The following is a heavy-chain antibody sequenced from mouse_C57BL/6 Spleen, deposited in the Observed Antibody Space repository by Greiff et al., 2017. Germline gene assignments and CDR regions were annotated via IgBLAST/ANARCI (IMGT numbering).Heavy chain of an antibody. CDR3: ARSPLSYDYDPYFDY. CDR2: ISYSGST. Sequence: EVTLMESGPGMVKPSQSLSLTCTVTGYSITSGYDWHWIRHFPGNKLEWMGYISYSGSTNYNPSLKSRISITHDTSKIHFFLKLKSVHPEATATFSGARSPLSYDYDPYFDYWGQGTTLTVSS. CDR1: GYSITSGYD. D-gene: IGHD2-4*01. V-gene: IGHV3-1*01. J-gene: IGHJ2*01.